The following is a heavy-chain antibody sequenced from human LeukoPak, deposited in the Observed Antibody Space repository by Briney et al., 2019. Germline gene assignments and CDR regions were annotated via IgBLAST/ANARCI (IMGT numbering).Heavy chain of an antibody. CDR3: ARPQLWFGEFGYAFDI. J-gene: IGHJ3*02. CDR1: GYSISSGYY. CDR2: IYHSGST. V-gene: IGHV4-38-2*01. D-gene: IGHD3-10*01. Sequence: SETLSLTCAVSGYSISSGYYWGWTRQPPGKGLEWIGSIYHSGSTYYNPSLKSRVTISVDTSKNQFSLKLSSVTAADTAVYYCARPQLWFGEFGYAFDIWGQGTMVTVSS.